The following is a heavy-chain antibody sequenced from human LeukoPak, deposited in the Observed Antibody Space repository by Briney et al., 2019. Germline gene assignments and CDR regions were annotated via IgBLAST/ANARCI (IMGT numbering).Heavy chain of an antibody. CDR1: GSSLSTYW. CDR2: IKQDESEK. D-gene: IGHD1-26*01. J-gene: IGHJ4*02. V-gene: IGHV3-7*03. Sequence: PGGSLRLSCAASGSSLSTYWMSWVRQAPGKGLEWVANIKQDESEKDYVDSVKGRFTISRDNAKNSLYLQMSSLRAEDTAVYYCATYSGAHHKTFDDWGQGTLVTVSS. CDR3: ATYSGAHHKTFDD.